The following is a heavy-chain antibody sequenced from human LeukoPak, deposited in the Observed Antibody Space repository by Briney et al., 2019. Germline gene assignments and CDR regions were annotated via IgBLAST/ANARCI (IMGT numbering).Heavy chain of an antibody. Sequence: SVTVSCKASGGTFSSYAISWVRQAPGQGLEWMGGIIPIFGTANYAQKFQGRVTITADESTSTAYMELSSLRSEDTAVYYCASLGSSGWYYNLDYWGQGTLVTVSS. CDR2: IIPIFGTA. CDR3: ASLGSSGWYYNLDY. V-gene: IGHV1-69*13. D-gene: IGHD6-19*01. CDR1: GGTFSSYA. J-gene: IGHJ4*02.